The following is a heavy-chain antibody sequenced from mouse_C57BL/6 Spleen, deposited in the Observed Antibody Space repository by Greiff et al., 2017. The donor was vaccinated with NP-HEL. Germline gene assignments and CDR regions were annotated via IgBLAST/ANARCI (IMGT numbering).Heavy chain of an antibody. J-gene: IGHJ1*03. CDR2: ISYSGST. CDR3: ARREKYYGSRGDRDFDG. D-gene: IGHD1-1*01. Sequence: EVQLQESGPGLAKPSQPLSLSCSVTGYSITSDYWNWIRKFPGNKLEYMGYISYSGSTYYNPSLKSRISISRDASKNQSDLQLNSGTTEDTATDYCARREKYYGSRGDRDFDGWGTGTTVTVSS. V-gene: IGHV3-8*01. CDR1: GYSITSDY.